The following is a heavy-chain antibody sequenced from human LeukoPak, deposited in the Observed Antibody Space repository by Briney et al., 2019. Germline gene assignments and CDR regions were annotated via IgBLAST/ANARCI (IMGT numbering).Heavy chain of an antibody. CDR2: IKQDGSEE. J-gene: IGHJ6*03. Sequence: PGGSLRLSCAASGFTFSSYWMSWVRQAPGKGLEWVANIKQDGSEEKYVDSVKGRFAISRDNAKKSLYPQMNSLRAEDTAVYYCARAAIAAARIYYYMDVWGKGTTVTVSS. D-gene: IGHD6-13*01. CDR1: GFTFSSYW. V-gene: IGHV3-7*01. CDR3: ARAAIAAARIYYYMDV.